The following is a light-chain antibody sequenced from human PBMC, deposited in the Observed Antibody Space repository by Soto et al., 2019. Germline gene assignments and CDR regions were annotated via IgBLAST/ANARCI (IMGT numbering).Light chain of an antibody. V-gene: IGKV1-5*01. Sequence: DIQMTQSPSTLSASVGDRVTITCRASQIISRWLAWYQQKPGKAPKVLIYDASSLESGVPSRFSGSGTGTEFTLTISSLQPDDVATYYCQQYNSPATFGQGTKLEI. CDR3: QQYNSPAT. J-gene: IGKJ2*01. CDR2: DAS. CDR1: QIISRW.